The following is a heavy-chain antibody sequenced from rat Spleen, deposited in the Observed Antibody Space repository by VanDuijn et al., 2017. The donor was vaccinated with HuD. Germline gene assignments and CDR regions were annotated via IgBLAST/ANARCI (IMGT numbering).Heavy chain of an antibody. V-gene: IGHV4-2*01. D-gene: IGHD1-1*01. Sequence: EVKLVESGGGLVQPGRSLKLSCAASGFNFNDYWMGWVRQAPGKGLEWIGEINKDSSTIKYTPSLKDKFAISRDNAQNTLFLQMSKLGSEDTAIYFCVRENYYSGDYWGLGVMVIVSS. CDR2: INKDSSTI. CDR1: GFNFNDYW. CDR3: VRENYYSGDY. J-gene: IGHJ2*01.